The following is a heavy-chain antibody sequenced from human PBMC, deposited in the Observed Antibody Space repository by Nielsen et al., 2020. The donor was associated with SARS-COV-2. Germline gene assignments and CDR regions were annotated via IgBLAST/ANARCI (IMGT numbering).Heavy chain of an antibody. CDR2: ISFDGSDE. Sequence: GESLKISCAASGFPFISFAMHWVRQAPGKGLEWVAVISFDGSDEYSADSVKGRFTISRDNAKNTLYLQMTSLRTEDTAVYYCAREDSWELLRTYDALDIWGQGTMVSVSS. J-gene: IGHJ3*02. CDR1: GFPFISFA. CDR3: AREDSWELLRTYDALDI. D-gene: IGHD1-26*01. V-gene: IGHV3-30-3*01.